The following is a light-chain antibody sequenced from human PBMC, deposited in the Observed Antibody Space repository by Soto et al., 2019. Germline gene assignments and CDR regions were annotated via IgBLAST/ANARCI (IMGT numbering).Light chain of an antibody. CDR3: QQSYNTPT. CDR1: QSVSNN. CDR2: GAS. Sequence: EILMTQSPATLSVSPGDRATLSCRASQSVSNNLAWYQQRPGQAPRLLIYGASTRATGIPARFSGSGSGTEFTLTISSLQSEDFATYFCQQSYNTPTFGQGTKVEIK. V-gene: IGKV3-15*01. J-gene: IGKJ1*01.